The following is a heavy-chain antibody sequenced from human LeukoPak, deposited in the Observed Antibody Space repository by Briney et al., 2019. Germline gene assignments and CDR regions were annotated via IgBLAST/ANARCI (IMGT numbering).Heavy chain of an antibody. Sequence: ASVKVSCKASGYTFTGYYMHWVRQAPGQGLEWMGWINPNSGGTNYAQKFQGRVTMTRDTSISTAYMELSRLRSDDTAVYYCARVPIGYCSCTSCYTRRAFGPDYWGQGTLVTVSS. J-gene: IGHJ4*02. V-gene: IGHV1-2*02. CDR1: GYTFTGYY. CDR2: INPNSGGT. CDR3: ARVPIGYCSCTSCYTRRAFGPDY. D-gene: IGHD2-2*02.